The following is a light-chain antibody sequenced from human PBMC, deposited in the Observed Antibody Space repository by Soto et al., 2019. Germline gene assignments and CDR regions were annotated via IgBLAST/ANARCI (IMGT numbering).Light chain of an antibody. CDR3: SSYTSSSTLDV. J-gene: IGLJ1*01. CDR1: SSDVGGYNY. Sequence: QSVLTQPASVSGSPGQSITISCTGTSSDVGGYNYVSWYQQHPGKAPKIMIYDVSNRPSGVSNRLSGSKSGNTASLTISGLQAEDEADYYCSSYTSSSTLDVFGTGTKVTVL. V-gene: IGLV2-14*01. CDR2: DVS.